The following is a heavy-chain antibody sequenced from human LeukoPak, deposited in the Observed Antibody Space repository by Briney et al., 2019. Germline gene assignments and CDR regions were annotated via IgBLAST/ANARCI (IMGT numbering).Heavy chain of an antibody. Sequence: QSGGSLRLSCAASGFTFSSYAMSWVRQAPGKGLEWVSSISASGGSTYYADSVKGRFTISRDNSKNTLYLQMNSLRAEDTAVYYCANAAYSSSDYWGQGTLVTVSS. CDR1: GFTFSSYA. D-gene: IGHD6-6*01. J-gene: IGHJ4*02. CDR3: ANAAYSSSDY. V-gene: IGHV3-23*01. CDR2: ISASGGST.